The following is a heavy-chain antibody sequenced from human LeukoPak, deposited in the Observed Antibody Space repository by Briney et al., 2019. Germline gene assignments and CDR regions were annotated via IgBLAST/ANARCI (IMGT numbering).Heavy chain of an antibody. V-gene: IGHV3-30*04. CDR3: ARDRDGDYSFDY. CDR1: GFTFSSYA. CDR2: ISYDGSNK. Sequence: GGSLRLSCAASGFTFSSYAMHWVRQALGKGLEWVAVISYDGSNKYYADSVKGRFTISRDNSKNTLYLQMNSLRAEDTAVYYCARDRDGDYSFDYWGQGTLVTVSS. J-gene: IGHJ4*02. D-gene: IGHD4-17*01.